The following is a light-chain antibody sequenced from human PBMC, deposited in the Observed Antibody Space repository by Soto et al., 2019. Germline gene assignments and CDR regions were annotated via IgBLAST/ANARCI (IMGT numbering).Light chain of an antibody. CDR3: LSYASSSTLV. J-gene: IGLJ1*01. V-gene: IGLV2-14*01. CDR1: SSDVGGYDY. CDR2: EVS. Sequence: QSVVNQAAYVSGSPGQSIAISCTGTSSDVGGYDYVSWYQQHPGEAPKLMIYEVSNRPSGVSNRFSGSKSGNTASLTISGLQAEDEADYNCLSYASSSTLVFGTGTKVTVL.